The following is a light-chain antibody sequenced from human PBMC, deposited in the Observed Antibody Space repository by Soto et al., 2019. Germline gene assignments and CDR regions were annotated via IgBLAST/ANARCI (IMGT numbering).Light chain of an antibody. CDR2: GAS. CDR3: QQYNNWPWT. V-gene: IGKV3-15*01. CDR1: QSVSSD. Sequence: EKVMTQSPATLSVSPGERATLSCRASQSVSSDLAWYQQKPGQAPRLLIYGASTRATGILARFSGSGSGTEFTLIISSLQSEDFAVYFCQQYNNWPWTFGQGTKVEIK. J-gene: IGKJ1*01.